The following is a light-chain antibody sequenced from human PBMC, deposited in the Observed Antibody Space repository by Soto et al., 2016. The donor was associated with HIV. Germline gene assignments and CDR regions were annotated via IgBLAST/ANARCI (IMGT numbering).Light chain of an antibody. CDR2: AAS. CDR1: QGISSY. CDR3: QQSYSIPMYT. V-gene: IGKV1-39*01. Sequence: DIQMTQSPSSLSASVGDRVTITCRASQGISSYLNWYQQKPGKAPKLLIYAASSLQSGVPSRFSGSGSGTDFTLTISSLQPEEFATYYCQQSYSIPMYTFGQGTKLEIK. J-gene: IGKJ2*01.